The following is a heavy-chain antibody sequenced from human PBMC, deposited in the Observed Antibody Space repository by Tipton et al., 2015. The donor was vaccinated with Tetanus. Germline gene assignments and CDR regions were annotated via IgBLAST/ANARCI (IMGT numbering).Heavy chain of an antibody. CDR3: ASQRITGTTAY. CDR2: IYYSGST. J-gene: IGHJ4*02. V-gene: IGHV4-61*01. CDR1: GGSVSSGSYY. D-gene: IGHD1-14*01. Sequence: LSLTCTVSGGSVSSGSYYWSWIRQPPGKGLEWIGYIYYSGSTNYNPSLKSRVTISVDTSKNQFSLKLSSVTAADTAVYYCASQRITGTTAYWGQGTLVTVSS.